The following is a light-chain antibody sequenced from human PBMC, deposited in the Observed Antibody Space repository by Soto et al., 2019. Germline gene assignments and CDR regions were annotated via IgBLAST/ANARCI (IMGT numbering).Light chain of an antibody. Sequence: DIQMTQSPSTLSASVGDRVTITCRASQSISSWLAWYQQKPGKAPKLLIYDASSLESGVPSRFSGSGSGTEFTLTISSLHPDDFATYYCQQYNSCPYTFGQGTKLEIK. CDR2: DAS. V-gene: IGKV1-5*01. J-gene: IGKJ2*01. CDR3: QQYNSCPYT. CDR1: QSISSW.